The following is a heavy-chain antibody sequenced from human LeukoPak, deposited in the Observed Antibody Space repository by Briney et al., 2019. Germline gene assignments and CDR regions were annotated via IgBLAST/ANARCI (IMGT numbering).Heavy chain of an antibody. CDR2: INPSGGST. Sequence: ASVKVSCKASGYTFTSYYMHWVRQAPGQGLERMGIINPSGGSTSYAQKFQGRVTMTRDTSTSTVYMELSSLRSEDTAVYYCAREASSPNYYDSSGHFDYWGQGTLVTVSS. V-gene: IGHV1-46*01. D-gene: IGHD3-22*01. J-gene: IGHJ4*02. CDR3: AREASSPNYYDSSGHFDY. CDR1: GYTFTSYY.